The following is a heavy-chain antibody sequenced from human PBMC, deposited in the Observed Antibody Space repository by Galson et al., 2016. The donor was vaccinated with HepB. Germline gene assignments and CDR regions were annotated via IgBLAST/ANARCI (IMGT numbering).Heavy chain of an antibody. CDR1: GFTFINHQ. Sequence: SLRLSCAVSGFTFINHQMHWLRQVPGKGLVWVSRIEPHGNSPIYADSAKGRFTISRDNAENILYLQMNNLRAEDTAIYYCARDLSGPDFWGPGTQVTVSS. CDR2: IEPHGNSP. V-gene: IGHV3-74*01. CDR3: ARDLSGPDF. J-gene: IGHJ4*02.